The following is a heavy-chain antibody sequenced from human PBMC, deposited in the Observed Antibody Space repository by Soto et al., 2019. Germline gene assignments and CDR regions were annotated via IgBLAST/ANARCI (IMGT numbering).Heavy chain of an antibody. CDR3: ARGRYSSSWSYFDY. V-gene: IGHV4-34*01. CDR2: INHSGST. J-gene: IGHJ4*02. Sequence: QVQLQQWGAGLLKPSETLSLTCAVYGGSFSGYYWSWIRQPPGKGLEWIGEINHSGSTNYNPSLKSRVTISVDTSKNQFSLKLSSVTAADTAVYYCARGRYSSSWSYFDYWGQGTLVTVSS. D-gene: IGHD6-13*01. CDR1: GGSFSGYY.